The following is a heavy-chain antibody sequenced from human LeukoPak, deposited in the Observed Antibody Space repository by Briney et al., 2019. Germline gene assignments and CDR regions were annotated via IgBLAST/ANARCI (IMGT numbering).Heavy chain of an antibody. J-gene: IGHJ6*03. CDR1: GFTFDDYG. Sequence: PGGSLRLSCAASGFTFDDYGLSWVRQAPGKGLEWVSGINWNGGSTGYADSVKGRFTISRDNAKNSLYLQMNSLRAEDTVLYYCARPHCYYYYMDVWGKGTTVTVSS. CDR3: ARPHCYYYYMDV. V-gene: IGHV3-20*04. CDR2: INWNGGST.